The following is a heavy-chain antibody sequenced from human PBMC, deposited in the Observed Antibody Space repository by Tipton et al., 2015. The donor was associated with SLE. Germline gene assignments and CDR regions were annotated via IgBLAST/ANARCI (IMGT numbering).Heavy chain of an antibody. CDR1: GGSFSGYY. D-gene: IGHD6-13*01. Sequence: TLSLTCAVYGGSFSGYYWSWIRQPPGKGLEWIGEINHSGSTSYNPSLKSRVTISADTSENQFSLKLSSVTAADTAVYYCAGPGMAATYWGQGTLVTVSS. V-gene: IGHV4-34*01. CDR2: INHSGST. J-gene: IGHJ4*02. CDR3: AGPGMAATY.